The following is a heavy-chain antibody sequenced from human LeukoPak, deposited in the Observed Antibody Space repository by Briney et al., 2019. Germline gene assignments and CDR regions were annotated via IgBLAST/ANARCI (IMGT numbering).Heavy chain of an antibody. CDR1: GGTFSSYA. CDR3: ASYVWGSYRFYF. CDR2: IIPIFGTA. J-gene: IGHJ4*02. D-gene: IGHD3-16*02. V-gene: IGHV1-69*13. Sequence: ASVKVSCKASGGTFSSYAISWVRQAPGQGLEWMGGIIPIFGTANYAQKFQGRVTITADESTGTAYMELSSLRSEDTAVYYCASYVWGSYRFYFWGQGTLVTVSS.